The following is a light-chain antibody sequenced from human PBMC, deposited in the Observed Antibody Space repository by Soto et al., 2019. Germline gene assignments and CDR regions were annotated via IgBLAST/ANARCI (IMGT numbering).Light chain of an antibody. J-gene: IGKJ1*01. CDR3: QQYNSYSQT. Sequence: DIQMTQSPSTLSASVGDRVTITCRASQSISSWLAWYPQKPGKAPKLLIYDASSLESGVPSSFSGSGSGTEFTLTISSLQPDDFATYYCQQYNSYSQTFGQGTKVEIK. CDR2: DAS. V-gene: IGKV1-5*01. CDR1: QSISSW.